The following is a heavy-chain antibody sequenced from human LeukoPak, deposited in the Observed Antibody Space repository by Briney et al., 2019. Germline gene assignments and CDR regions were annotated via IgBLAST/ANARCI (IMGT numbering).Heavy chain of an antibody. CDR3: ARDVLAAGATGTFDI. Sequence: GGSLRLSCAASTFTFSNYWMSWVRQAPGKGPEWVANIKQDGSEKYYVDSVKGRFTISRDNAKTSLYLQMNSLRAEDTAVYYCARDVLAAGATGTFDIWGQGTMVTVSS. J-gene: IGHJ3*02. V-gene: IGHV3-7*03. D-gene: IGHD1-14*01. CDR1: TFTFSNYW. CDR2: IKQDGSEK.